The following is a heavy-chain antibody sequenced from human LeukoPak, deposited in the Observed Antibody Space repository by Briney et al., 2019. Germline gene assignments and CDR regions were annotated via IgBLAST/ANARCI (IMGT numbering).Heavy chain of an antibody. CDR3: AKEPPITIFGVVIHYMDV. D-gene: IGHD3-3*01. V-gene: IGHV3-30*02. Sequence: GGSLRLSCAASGFTFSSYGMHWVRQAPDKGLEWVAFIRYDGSNKYYADSVKGRFTISRDNSKNTLYLQMNSLRAEDTAVYYCAKEPPITIFGVVIHYMDVWGKGTTVTVSS. CDR2: IRYDGSNK. J-gene: IGHJ6*03. CDR1: GFTFSSYG.